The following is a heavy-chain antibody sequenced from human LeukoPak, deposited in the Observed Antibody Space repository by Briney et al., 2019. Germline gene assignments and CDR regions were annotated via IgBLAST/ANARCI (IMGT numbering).Heavy chain of an antibody. CDR3: ARSPGPYYYYGMDV. J-gene: IGHJ6*02. Sequence: GASVKVSCKASGYTFTSYGISWVRQAPGQGLEWMGWISAYNVNTNYAQKLQGRVTMTTDTSTSTAYMELRSLRSDDTAVYYCARSPGPYYYYGMDVWGQGTTVTVSS. CDR1: GYTFTSYG. CDR2: ISAYNVNT. V-gene: IGHV1-18*01.